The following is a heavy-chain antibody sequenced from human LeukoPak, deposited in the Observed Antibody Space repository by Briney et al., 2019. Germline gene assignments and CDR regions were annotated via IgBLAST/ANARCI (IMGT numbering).Heavy chain of an antibody. V-gene: IGHV3-15*01. D-gene: IGHD7-27*01. J-gene: IGHJ4*02. Sequence: GGSLRLSCAASGFTFNNAWMSWVRQAPGKGPEWVGRIKSESDGGTTDYAAPVKGRFTISGDDSKNALYLQMNSLNTEDTAVYYCTTIKVTWGYWGQGTLVTVSS. CDR1: GFTFNNAW. CDR3: TTIKVTWGY. CDR2: IKSESDGGTT.